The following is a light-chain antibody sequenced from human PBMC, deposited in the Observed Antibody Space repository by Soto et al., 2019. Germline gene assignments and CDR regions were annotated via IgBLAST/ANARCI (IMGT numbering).Light chain of an antibody. CDR1: SSDVGGYNH. CDR2: DVS. CDR3: RSFTTTSTLV. Sequence: QSALTQPASVSGSPGQSITISCTGTSSDVGGYNHVSWYQHHPGKAPKLMMRDVSNRPSGVSNRFSGSKSGNTASLTISGLQAEDEADYYCRSFTTTSTLVFGGGTKLTVL. V-gene: IGLV2-14*03. J-gene: IGLJ2*01.